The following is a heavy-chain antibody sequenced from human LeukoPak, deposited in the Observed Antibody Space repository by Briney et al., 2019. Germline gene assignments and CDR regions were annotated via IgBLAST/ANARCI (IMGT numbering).Heavy chain of an antibody. CDR1: GFTFSSYA. V-gene: IGHV3-30*04. J-gene: IGHJ3*02. CDR2: ISYDGSNK. D-gene: IGHD1-14*01. Sequence: GRSLRLSCAASGFTFSSYAMHWVRRAPGKGLEWVAVISYDGSNKYYADSVKGRFTISRDNSKNTLYLQMNSLRAEDTAVYYCARGGARTGGAFDIWGQGTMVTVSS. CDR3: ARGGARTGGAFDI.